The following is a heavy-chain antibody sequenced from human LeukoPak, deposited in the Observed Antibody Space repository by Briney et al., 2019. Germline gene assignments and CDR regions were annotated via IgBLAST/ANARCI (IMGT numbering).Heavy chain of an antibody. Sequence: PGGSLRLSCAASGLTFSSYEMNWVRQAPGKGLEWVSYISSSGSTIYYADSVKGRFTISRDNAKNSLYLQMNSLRAEDTAVYYCARAGGAAAGTWWFDPWGQGTLVTVSS. V-gene: IGHV3-48*03. CDR3: ARAGGAAAGTWWFDP. CDR1: GLTFSSYE. D-gene: IGHD6-13*01. J-gene: IGHJ5*02. CDR2: ISSSGSTI.